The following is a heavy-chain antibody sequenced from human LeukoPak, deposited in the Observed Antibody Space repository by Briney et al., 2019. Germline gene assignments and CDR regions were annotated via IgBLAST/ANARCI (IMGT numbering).Heavy chain of an antibody. CDR2: IYTSGST. CDR3: ARGEIYYGSTTWFDP. J-gene: IGHJ5*02. CDR1: GGSISSYY. D-gene: IGHD3-10*01. V-gene: IGHV4-4*07. Sequence: PSETLSLTCTVSGGSISSYYWSWIRQPAGKGLEWIGRIYTSGSTNYNPSLKSRVTMSIDTSMTQFSLKLMSVTAADTAVYYCARGEIYYGSTTWFDPGGKGPRVPVSS.